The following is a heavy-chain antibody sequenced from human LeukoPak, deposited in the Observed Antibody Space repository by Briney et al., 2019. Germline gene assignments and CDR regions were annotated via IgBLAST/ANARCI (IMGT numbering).Heavy chain of an antibody. Sequence: RESLKISCKGSGYSFTTHWIGWVRQMPGKGLEWMGIIYPGDSDTRYSPSFQGQVTISADKSITTAYLQWSSLKASDTAMYYCARRSASRGGDFDLWGRGTLVTVSS. CDR2: IYPGDSDT. V-gene: IGHV5-51*01. CDR3: ARRSASRGGDFDL. J-gene: IGHJ2*01. D-gene: IGHD1-26*01. CDR1: GYSFTTHW.